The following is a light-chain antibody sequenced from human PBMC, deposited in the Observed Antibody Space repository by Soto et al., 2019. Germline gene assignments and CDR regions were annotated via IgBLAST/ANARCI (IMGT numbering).Light chain of an antibody. J-gene: IGLJ3*02. V-gene: IGLV1-40*01. Sequence: QSVLTQPPSVSGAPGQRVTISCTGSSSNIGAGYDVHWYQQLPGTAPKLLMYGNGNRPSGVPDRFSGSKSGTSASLAITGLQAEDEADYYCQSYDNSLSGSWVFGGGTQLTVL. CDR3: QSYDNSLSGSWV. CDR1: SSNIGAGYD. CDR2: GNG.